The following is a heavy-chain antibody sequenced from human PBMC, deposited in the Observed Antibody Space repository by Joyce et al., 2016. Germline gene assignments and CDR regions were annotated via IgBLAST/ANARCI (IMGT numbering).Heavy chain of an antibody. CDR3: ARLQYTVTTPIDS. J-gene: IGHJ5*01. D-gene: IGHD4-17*01. CDR1: GFSVRDYY. V-gene: IGHV3-53*03. CDR2: IFIAGTK. Sequence: EVQVVESGGGLIQPGGSLRLSCAASGFSVRDYYMTWVRQPPGGGLEWVSTIFIAGTKLYAESVRGRFTISRDISQNKVFLELNSLKAEDTAVYFCARLQYTVTTPIDSWGQGTLVTVSS.